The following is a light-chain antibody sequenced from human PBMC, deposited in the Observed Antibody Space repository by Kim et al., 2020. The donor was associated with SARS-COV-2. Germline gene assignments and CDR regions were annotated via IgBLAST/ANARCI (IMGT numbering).Light chain of an antibody. V-gene: IGKV1-27*01. J-gene: IGKJ2*02. Sequence: DIQMTQSPSSLSASVGDRVTITCRASQDISTNVAWYQQKPGKVPNLLIYDASALQSGVPSRFSGSGSGTDFTLTISSLQPEDFATYYCQKYNSYPCTFGQGTKLDIK. CDR3: QKYNSYPCT. CDR2: DAS. CDR1: QDISTN.